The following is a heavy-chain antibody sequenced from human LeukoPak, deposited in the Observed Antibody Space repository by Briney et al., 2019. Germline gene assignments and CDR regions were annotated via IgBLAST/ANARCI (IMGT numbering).Heavy chain of an antibody. CDR1: GGTISGYY. CDR3: ARAGYNYGFFNLDY. J-gene: IGHJ4*02. V-gene: IGHV4-59*08. D-gene: IGHD5-18*01. Sequence: SETLSLTCTVSGGTISGYYWSWIRQPPGKGLEWIGYIYYSGNTNYNPSLKSRVTISVDTSKNQFSLKLSSVTAADTALYYSARAGYNYGFFNLDYWGQGTLVTVSS. CDR2: IYYSGNT.